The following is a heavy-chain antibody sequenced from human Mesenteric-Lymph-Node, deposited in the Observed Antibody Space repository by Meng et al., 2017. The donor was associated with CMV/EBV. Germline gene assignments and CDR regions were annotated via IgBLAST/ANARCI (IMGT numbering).Heavy chain of an antibody. D-gene: IGHD3-3*01. V-gene: IGHV3-21*01. J-gene: IGHJ6*02. CDR2: ISSSSSYI. Sequence: GESLKISCAASGFTFSDYYMNWVRQAPGKGLEWVSSISSSSSYIYYADSVKGRFTISRDNAKNSLYLQMNSLRAEDTAVYYCARDLRFLEWQPHYYYGMDVWGQGTTVTVSS. CDR3: ARDLRFLEWQPHYYYGMDV. CDR1: GFTFSDYY.